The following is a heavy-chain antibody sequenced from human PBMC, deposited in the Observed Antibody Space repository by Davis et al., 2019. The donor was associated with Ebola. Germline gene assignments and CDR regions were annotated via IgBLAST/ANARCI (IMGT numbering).Heavy chain of an antibody. J-gene: IGHJ4*02. Sequence: MPSETLSLTCTVSGGSINNYFWSWIRQPPGKGLEWIGNIHYLGNTNHNPSLKSRVTMSVDTAKTQLSLKVSSVTAADTAVYYCARFDGWYFDYWGPGTLVTVSS. CDR3: ARFDGWYFDY. CDR2: IHYLGNT. V-gene: IGHV4-59*01. CDR1: GGSINNYF. D-gene: IGHD5-24*01.